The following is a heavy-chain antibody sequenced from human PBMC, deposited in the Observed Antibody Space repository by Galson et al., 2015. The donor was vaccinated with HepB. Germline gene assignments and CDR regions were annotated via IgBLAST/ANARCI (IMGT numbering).Heavy chain of an antibody. Sequence: LRLSCAASGFTFSDYYMSWIRQAPGKGLEWVSYISSSSSYTNYADSVKGRFTISRDNAKNSLYLQMNSLRAEDTAVYYCARADYYDSSGYNLFDYWGQGTLVTVSS. CDR1: GFTFSDYY. J-gene: IGHJ4*02. D-gene: IGHD3-22*01. V-gene: IGHV3-11*05. CDR2: ISSSSSYT. CDR3: ARADYYDSSGYNLFDY.